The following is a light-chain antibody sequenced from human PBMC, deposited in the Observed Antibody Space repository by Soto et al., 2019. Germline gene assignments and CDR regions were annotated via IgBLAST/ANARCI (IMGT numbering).Light chain of an antibody. Sequence: EIVLTQSPGTLSLSPGERATLSCRASQGVGSNYLAWYQQKPGQAPRLLIYGASSRATGIPDRFSGSGSGADFTLTIRRLETEDCAVYYCQQYGSSFWTFGQGTKVDIK. CDR1: QGVGSNY. CDR2: GAS. CDR3: QQYGSSFWT. V-gene: IGKV3-20*01. J-gene: IGKJ1*01.